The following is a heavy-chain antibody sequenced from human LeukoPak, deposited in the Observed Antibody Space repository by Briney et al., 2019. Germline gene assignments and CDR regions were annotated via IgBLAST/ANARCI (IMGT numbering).Heavy chain of an antibody. V-gene: IGHV1-18*01. Sequence: ASVKVSCKASGYTFSSYGISWVRQASGQGLEWMGWISAYNGNTNYAQKLQGRVTMTTDTSTSTAYMELRSLRSDDTAVYYCARVLRPQEKQRGYSYGYGFDYWGQGTLVTVSS. CDR1: GYTFSSYG. D-gene: IGHD5-18*01. CDR2: ISAYNGNT. J-gene: IGHJ4*02. CDR3: ARVLRPQEKQRGYSYGYGFDY.